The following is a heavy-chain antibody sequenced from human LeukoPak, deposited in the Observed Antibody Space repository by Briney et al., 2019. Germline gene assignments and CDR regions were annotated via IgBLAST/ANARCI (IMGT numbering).Heavy chain of an antibody. CDR1: GFTFSNYA. CDR3: AKDEIRYSGNPYYFDY. CDR2: ISGSGGST. Sequence: GGSLRLSCAASGFTFSNYAMSWVRQAPGKGLEWVSAISGSGGSTYYADSVKGRFTISRDNSKNTLYLQMNSLRAEDTAVYYCAKDEIRYSGNPYYFDYWGQGTLVTVSS. V-gene: IGHV3-23*01. D-gene: IGHD1-26*01. J-gene: IGHJ4*02.